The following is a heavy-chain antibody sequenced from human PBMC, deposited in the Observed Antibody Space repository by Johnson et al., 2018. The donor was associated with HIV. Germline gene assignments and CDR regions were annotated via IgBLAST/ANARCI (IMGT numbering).Heavy chain of an antibody. Sequence: QVQLVESGGGVVQPGRSLRLSCAASGFTFSSYGMHWVRQAPGKGLEWVAFIRYDGSNKYYADSVKGRFTISRDNSKNTLYLQMNSLRPEDTAVYFCARGGLYIQFLAFDAFDIWGQGTMVTVSS. CDR3: ARGGLYIQFLAFDAFDI. J-gene: IGHJ3*02. D-gene: IGHD4-11*01. CDR2: IRYDGSNK. V-gene: IGHV3-30*02. CDR1: GFTFSSYG.